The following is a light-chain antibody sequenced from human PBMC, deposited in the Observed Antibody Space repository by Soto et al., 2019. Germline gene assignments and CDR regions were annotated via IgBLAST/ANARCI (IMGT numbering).Light chain of an antibody. Sequence: QSALTQPRSVSGSPGQSVTISCTGTSSDVGGYNHVSWYQQHPGKAPKLMIYDVSKRPSGVPYRFSGSKSGNTASLTNSGLQAEDEADYYCCSYAGSIYVVGTGTKLTVL. CDR2: DVS. J-gene: IGLJ1*01. V-gene: IGLV2-11*01. CDR3: CSYAGSIYV. CDR1: SSDVGGYNH.